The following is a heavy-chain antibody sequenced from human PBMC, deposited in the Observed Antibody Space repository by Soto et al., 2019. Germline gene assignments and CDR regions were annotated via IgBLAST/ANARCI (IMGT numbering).Heavy chain of an antibody. V-gene: IGHV1-69*01. D-gene: IGHD3-22*01. CDR2: IIPIFGTA. Sequence: QVQLVQSGAEVKKPGSSVKVSCKASGGTFSSYAISWVRQAPGQGLEWMGGIIPIFGTANYAQKFQGRVTITAGESTSTAYMELSSLRSEDTAVYYCAPNYYDSSGFPLYFQHWGQGTLVTVSS. J-gene: IGHJ1*01. CDR1: GGTFSSYA. CDR3: APNYYDSSGFPLYFQH.